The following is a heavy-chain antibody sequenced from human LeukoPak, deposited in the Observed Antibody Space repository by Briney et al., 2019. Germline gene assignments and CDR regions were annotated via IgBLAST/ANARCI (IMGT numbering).Heavy chain of an antibody. CDR2: ISSSSSYI. D-gene: IGHD6-19*01. Sequence: PGGSLRLSCAASGFSFSSYSMSWVRQAPGKGLEWVSYISSSSSYIYYADSVKGRFTISRDNAKNSLYLQMNSLRAEDTAVYYCAREKGYSSGWAPDYWGQGTLVTVSS. V-gene: IGHV3-21*01. J-gene: IGHJ4*02. CDR3: AREKGYSSGWAPDY. CDR1: GFSFSSYS.